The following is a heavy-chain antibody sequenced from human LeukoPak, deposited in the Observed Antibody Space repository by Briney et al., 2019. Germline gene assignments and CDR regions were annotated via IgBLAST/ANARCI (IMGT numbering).Heavy chain of an antibody. D-gene: IGHD2-21*01. CDR3: ASHKGGVVDWFDP. Sequence: SETLSLTCTVSGGSISSYYWSWIRQPPGKGLEWIGYIYYSGSTNYNPSLKSRVTISVDTSKNQSSLKLNSVSAADTAVYYCASHKGGVVDWFDPWGQGTLVTVSS. J-gene: IGHJ5*02. CDR1: GGSISSYY. CDR2: IYYSGST. V-gene: IGHV4-59*08.